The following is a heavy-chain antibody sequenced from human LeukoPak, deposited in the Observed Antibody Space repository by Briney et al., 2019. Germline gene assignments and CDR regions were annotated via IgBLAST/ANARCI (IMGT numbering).Heavy chain of an antibody. D-gene: IGHD2-15*01. J-gene: IGHJ3*02. CDR3: ARSPDIVVVVADAFDI. CDR1: GFTFSSYS. CDR2: ISSSSSTI. Sequence: PGRSLRLSCAASGFTFSSYSMNWVRQAPGKGLEWVSYISSSSSTIYYADSVKGRFTISRDNAKNSLYLQMNSLRAEDTAVYYCARSPDIVVVVADAFDIWGQGTMVTVSS. V-gene: IGHV3-48*04.